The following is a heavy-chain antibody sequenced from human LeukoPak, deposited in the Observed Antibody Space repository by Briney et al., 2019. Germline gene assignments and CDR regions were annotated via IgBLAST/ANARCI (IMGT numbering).Heavy chain of an antibody. Sequence: SETLSLTCAVYGGSFSGYYWSWIRQPPGKGLEWIGEINHSGSTNYNPSLKSRVTISVDTSKNQFSLKLSSVTAADTAVYYCARLARAAAGSYDYWGQGTLVTVSS. J-gene: IGHJ4*02. CDR3: ARLARAAAGSYDY. CDR2: INHSGST. CDR1: GGSFSGYY. V-gene: IGHV4-34*01. D-gene: IGHD6-13*01.